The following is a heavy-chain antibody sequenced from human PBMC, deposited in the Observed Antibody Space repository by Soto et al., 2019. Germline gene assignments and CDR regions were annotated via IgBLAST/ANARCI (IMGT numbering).Heavy chain of an antibody. CDR1: GFTFRSYA. CDR3: ARDRRYCSGTTCYQTYYYYYGMDV. Sequence: PGGSLRLSCAASGFTFRSYAIDGVRQVPGKGLEWVALISYDGSNKYYADSVKGRFTISRDNSKNTLYLQMNSLRDDDTAVYYCARDRRYCSGTTCYQTYYYYYGMDVWGQGTTVTVSS. J-gene: IGHJ6*02. CDR2: ISYDGSNK. D-gene: IGHD2-2*01. V-gene: IGHV3-30-3*01.